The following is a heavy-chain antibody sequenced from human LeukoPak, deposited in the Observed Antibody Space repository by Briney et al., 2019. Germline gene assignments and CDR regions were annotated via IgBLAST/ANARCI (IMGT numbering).Heavy chain of an antibody. J-gene: IGHJ4*02. Sequence: GGSLRLSCAASGFTFSSYEMNWVRQAPGKGRGWVSYISSSGSTIYYADSVKGRFTISRDNAKNSLYLQMNSLRAEDTAVYYCAREAVTAIVKNDYWGQGTLVTVSS. V-gene: IGHV3-48*03. CDR3: AREAVTAIVKNDY. CDR2: ISSSGSTI. CDR1: GFTFSSYE. D-gene: IGHD2-21*02.